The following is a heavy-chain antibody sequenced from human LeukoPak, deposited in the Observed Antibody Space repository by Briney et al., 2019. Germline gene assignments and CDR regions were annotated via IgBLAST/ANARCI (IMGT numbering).Heavy chain of an antibody. CDR3: AGYDHSNYLAY. CDR2: IHANGDT. V-gene: IGHV4-4*08. J-gene: IGHJ4*02. Sequence: SETLPLTCTVSGVSISSNYWSWIRQPPGKGLEWNGLEWIGYIHANGDTKYNPSLNSRVTISLDSSRSQLSLNLRSLTAADTALYFCAGYDHSNYLAYWGQGILVTVSS. D-gene: IGHD4-11*01. CDR1: GVSISSNY.